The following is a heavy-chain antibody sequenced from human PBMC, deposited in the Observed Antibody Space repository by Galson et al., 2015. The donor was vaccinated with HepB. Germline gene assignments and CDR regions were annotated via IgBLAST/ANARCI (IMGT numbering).Heavy chain of an antibody. CDR3: ASDPHWGSAY. D-gene: IGHD7-27*01. CDR2: ISRSSTYI. J-gene: IGHJ1*01. Sequence: SLRLSCAASGLSFSNYSMYWVRQAPGRGLEWLSSISRSSTYIYDADSVKGRFTISRDNAKDSLYLQMSSLRAEDTAVYYCASDPHWGSAYWGQGALVTVSS. CDR1: GLSFSNYS. V-gene: IGHV3-21*04.